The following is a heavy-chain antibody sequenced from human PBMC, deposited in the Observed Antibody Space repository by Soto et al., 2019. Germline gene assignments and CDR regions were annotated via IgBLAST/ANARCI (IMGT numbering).Heavy chain of an antibody. Sequence: ASVKVSCKVSGYTLTELSMHWVRQAPGKGLEWMGGFDPEDGETIYAQKFQGRVTMTEDTSTDTAYMELSSLRSEDTAVYYCATYNWNLDAFDIWGQGTMVTVSS. D-gene: IGHD1-20*01. J-gene: IGHJ3*02. CDR2: FDPEDGET. V-gene: IGHV1-24*01. CDR3: ATYNWNLDAFDI. CDR1: GYTLTELS.